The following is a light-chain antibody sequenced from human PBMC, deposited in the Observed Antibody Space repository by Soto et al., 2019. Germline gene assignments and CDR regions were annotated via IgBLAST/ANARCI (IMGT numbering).Light chain of an antibody. J-gene: IGKJ4*01. CDR2: DAS. V-gene: IGKV3-11*01. CDR3: QQRDQWPVT. CDR1: QSNGSH. Sequence: EVVLTQSPATLSSSVGGRATLFCTASQSNGSHLAWYQQKPGQPPRLLIYDASNRPSGVPARFSGSVSGTYFTLSISSLEPEDFAVYYCQQRDQWPVTFGGGTKVEFK.